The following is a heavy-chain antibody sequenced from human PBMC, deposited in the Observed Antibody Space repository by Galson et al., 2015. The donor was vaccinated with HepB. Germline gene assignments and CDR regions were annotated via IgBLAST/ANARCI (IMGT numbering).Heavy chain of an antibody. D-gene: IGHD2-2*03. Sequence: SVKVSCKASGYTFTSYYMHWVRQAPGQGLEWMGIINPSGGSTSYAQKFQGRVTMTRDTSTSTVYMELSSLRSEDTAVYYCARALDIVVVPAAPDNWFDPWGQGTLVTVSS. J-gene: IGHJ5*02. CDR1: GYTFTSYY. CDR2: INPSGGST. V-gene: IGHV1-46*01. CDR3: ARALDIVVVPAAPDNWFDP.